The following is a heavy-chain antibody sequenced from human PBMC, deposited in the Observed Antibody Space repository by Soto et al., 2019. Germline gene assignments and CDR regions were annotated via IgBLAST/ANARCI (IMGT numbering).Heavy chain of an antibody. D-gene: IGHD3-3*01. Sequence: ASVKVSCKASGYTFTSYGISWVRQAPGQGLEWMGWISVYNGNTNYAQKLQGRVTMTTDTSTSTAYMELRSLRSDDTAVYYCARRNNRIDFWSGYYFPETYNWFDPWGQGTLVTVSS. CDR1: GYTFTSYG. CDR2: ISVYNGNT. J-gene: IGHJ5*02. CDR3: ARRNNRIDFWSGYYFPETYNWFDP. V-gene: IGHV1-18*01.